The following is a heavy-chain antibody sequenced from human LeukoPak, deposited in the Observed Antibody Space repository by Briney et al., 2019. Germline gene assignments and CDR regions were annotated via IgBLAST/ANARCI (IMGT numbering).Heavy chain of an antibody. V-gene: IGHV1-8*01. CDR2: MNPNSGNT. CDR3: ARAGKYSSSWIDDAFDI. CDR1: GYTFTSYD. Sequence: ASVKVSRKASGYTFTSYDINWVRQATGQGLEWMGWMNPNSGNTGYAQKFQGRVTMTRNTSISTAYMELSSLRSEDTAVYYCARAGKYSSSWIDDAFDIWGQGTMVTVSS. D-gene: IGHD6-13*01. J-gene: IGHJ3*02.